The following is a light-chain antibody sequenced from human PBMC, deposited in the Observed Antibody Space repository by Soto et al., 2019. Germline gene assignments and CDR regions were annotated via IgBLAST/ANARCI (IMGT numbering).Light chain of an antibody. CDR2: ENT. CDR1: SSNIGAGFD. Sequence: QSVLTQPPSVSGAPGQRVTISCTGSSSNIGAGFDVHWYQQLPGTAPKLLIFENTDRSSGVPDRFSGSKSGTSASLAITGLQAEDAADYYCHSYDSSLSGWVFGGGTKLTVL. CDR3: HSYDSSLSGWV. V-gene: IGLV1-40*01. J-gene: IGLJ3*02.